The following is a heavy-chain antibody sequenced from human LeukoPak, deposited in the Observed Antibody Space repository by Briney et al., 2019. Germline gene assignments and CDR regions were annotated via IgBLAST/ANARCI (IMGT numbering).Heavy chain of an antibody. CDR3: ARDLGY. CDR2: ISSSSNDI. Sequence: GGSLRLSCAASGFTFSSYSMNWVRQAPGKGLEWVSSISSSSNDIYYADSVKGRFTISRDNAKNSLYLQMNSLRAEDTAVYYCARDLGYWGQGTLVTVSS. CDR1: GFTFSSYS. J-gene: IGHJ4*02. V-gene: IGHV3-21*01.